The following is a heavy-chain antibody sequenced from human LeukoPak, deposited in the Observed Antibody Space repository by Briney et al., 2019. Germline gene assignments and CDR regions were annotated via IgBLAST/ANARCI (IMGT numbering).Heavy chain of an antibody. CDR2: IIPIFGTA. CDR3: ATYYDFWSGSLLYYYMDV. V-gene: IGHV1-69*01. D-gene: IGHD3-3*01. J-gene: IGHJ6*03. CDR1: GGTFSSYA. Sequence: SVKVSCKASGGTFSSYAISCVRQAPGQRLEWMGGIIPIFGTANYAQKFQGRVTITADESTSTAYMELSSLRSEDTAVYYCATYYDFWSGSLLYYYMDVWGKGTTVTVSS.